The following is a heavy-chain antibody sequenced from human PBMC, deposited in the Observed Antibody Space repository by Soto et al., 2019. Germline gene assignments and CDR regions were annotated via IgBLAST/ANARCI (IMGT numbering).Heavy chain of an antibody. CDR2: ISSSSRYI. CDR1: GFTFRTYS. V-gene: IGHV3-21*01. D-gene: IGHD5-12*01. CDR3: ASELSGLESWFDP. J-gene: IGHJ5*02. Sequence: GGALRLSCAASGFTFRTYSMSWVRQAPGKGLEWVSSISSSSRYIYYADSVKGRFTISRDNAKTSLYLQINSLSADDPAVSYCASELSGLESWFDPWGPGILVTVSS.